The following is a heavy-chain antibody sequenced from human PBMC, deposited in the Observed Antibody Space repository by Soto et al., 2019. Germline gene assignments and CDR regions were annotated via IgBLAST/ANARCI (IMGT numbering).Heavy chain of an antibody. CDR3: VRAMQLWRLAS. J-gene: IGHJ4*02. CDR2: INTDGSVA. V-gene: IGHV3-74*03. CDR1: GLTFRSYW. D-gene: IGHD2-2*01. Sequence: EVQLVESGGGLVQPGESLRLSCAASGLTFRSYWMHWVRQAPGKGLVWVSRINTDGSVAMYVDSVKGRFTISRDNPKNTLYLHMNSLRAEDTAVYYCVRAMQLWRLASWGQGPLVTVSS.